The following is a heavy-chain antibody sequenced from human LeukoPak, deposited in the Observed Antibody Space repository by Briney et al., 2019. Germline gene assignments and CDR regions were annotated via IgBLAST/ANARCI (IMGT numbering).Heavy chain of an antibody. V-gene: IGHV3-7*01. Sequence: GGSLRLSCAASGFTFSSYWMSWVRQAPGKGLEWVANIKQDGSEKYYVDSVKGRFTISRDNAKNSLYLQMNSLRAEDTAVYYCAGASHVLLWFGEPKRAFDYWGQGTLVTVSS. D-gene: IGHD3-10*01. CDR2: IKQDGSEK. CDR3: AGASHVLLWFGEPKRAFDY. J-gene: IGHJ4*02. CDR1: GFTFSSYW.